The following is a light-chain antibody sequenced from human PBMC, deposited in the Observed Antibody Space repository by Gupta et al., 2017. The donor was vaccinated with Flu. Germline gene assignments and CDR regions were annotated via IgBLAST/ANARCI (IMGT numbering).Light chain of an antibody. J-gene: IGLJ1*01. V-gene: IGLV2-14*03. CDR3: SSYTSSDTFYV. Sequence: QSALPPPASVSGSPGQSVTISCTRTNIDVGRSNPVAWYQQHPGKAPKLMIYDVTSRPSGVSRRFSGSKSGNTASLTVTGLEAEDESDYYCSSYTSSDTFYVFGTGTKVTVL. CDR2: DVT. CDR1: NIDVGRSNP.